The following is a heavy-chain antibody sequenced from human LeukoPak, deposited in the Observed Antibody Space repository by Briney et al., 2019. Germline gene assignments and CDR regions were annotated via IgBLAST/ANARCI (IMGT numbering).Heavy chain of an antibody. J-gene: IGHJ5*02. Sequence: PSETLSLTCAVSGGSISSGGYSWSWIRQPPGKGLEWIGYIYHSGSTYYNPSLKSRVTISADTSKNQFSLKLSSVTAADTAVYYCARGVSYIATWGPGTLVTVSS. CDR1: GGSISSGGYS. CDR2: IYHSGST. D-gene: IGHD2-21*01. V-gene: IGHV4-30-2*01. CDR3: ARGVSYIAT.